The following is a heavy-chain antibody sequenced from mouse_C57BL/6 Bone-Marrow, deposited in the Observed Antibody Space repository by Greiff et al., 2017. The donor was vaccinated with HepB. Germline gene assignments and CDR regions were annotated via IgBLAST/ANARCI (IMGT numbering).Heavy chain of an antibody. J-gene: IGHJ2*01. D-gene: IGHD4-1*01. CDR2: IRLKSDNYAT. Sequence: EVMLVESGGGLVQPGGSMKLSCVASGFTFSNYWMNWVRQSPEKGLEWVAQIRLKSDNYATHYAESVKGRFTISRDDSKSSVYLQMNNLRAEDTGIYYCTEGSLGQYFDYWGQGTTLTVSS. CDR1: GFTFSNYW. V-gene: IGHV6-3*01. CDR3: TEGSLGQYFDY.